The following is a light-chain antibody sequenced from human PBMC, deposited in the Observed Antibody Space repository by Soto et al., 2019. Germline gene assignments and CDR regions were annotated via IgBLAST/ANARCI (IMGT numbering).Light chain of an antibody. CDR2: KAS. CDR1: QSIVTW. V-gene: IGKV1-5*03. CDR3: QQYLTTWT. Sequence: DIQMTQYTSTLSASVGDRVTITCRASQSIVTWLAWYQQKPGKAPNLLIYKASTLQSGVPSRFSGSGSGTEFTLTISSLQPDDFGTYYCQQYLTTWTFGQGTKVDIK. J-gene: IGKJ1*01.